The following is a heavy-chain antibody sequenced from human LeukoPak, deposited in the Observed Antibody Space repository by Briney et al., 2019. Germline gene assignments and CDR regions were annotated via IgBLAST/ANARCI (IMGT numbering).Heavy chain of an antibody. D-gene: IGHD3-10*01. V-gene: IGHV4-4*09. CDR2: IYTSGST. Sequence: SETLSLTCTVSGGSISSYYWSWIRQPPGKGLEWIGYIYTSGSTNYNPSLKSRVTISVDTSKSQFSLKLSSVTAADTAVYYCARQRIYGSGRPIDYWGQGALVTVSS. CDR1: GGSISSYY. J-gene: IGHJ4*02. CDR3: ARQRIYGSGRPIDY.